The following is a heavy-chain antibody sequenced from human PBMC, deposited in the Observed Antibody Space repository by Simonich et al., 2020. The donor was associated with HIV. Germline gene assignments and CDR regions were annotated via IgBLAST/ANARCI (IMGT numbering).Heavy chain of an antibody. J-gene: IGHJ4*02. V-gene: IGHV1-18*01. CDR3: ARGQPYFDY. Sequence: VQLVQSGAEVKKPGASVKVSCKTSGYTFTNYAIIWVRQAPGQGLEWMGCFRTFGVYTKYAQNLQGRVTMTTDTSTTTVYMVLRSLRSDDTAIYYCARGQPYFDYWGQGTLVTVSS. CDR1: GYTFTNYA. CDR2: FRTFGVYT.